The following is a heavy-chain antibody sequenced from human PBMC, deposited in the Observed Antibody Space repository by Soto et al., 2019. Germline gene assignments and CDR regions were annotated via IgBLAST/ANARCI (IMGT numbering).Heavy chain of an antibody. D-gene: IGHD3-9*01. Sequence: ASVQVSCKASGFTFTSSAVQWVRQARGQRLEWIGWIVVGSGNTNYAQKFQERVTITRDMSTSTAYMELSSLRSEDTAVYYCAADYSGDIVTGDDYGMYVWGQ. CDR1: GFTFTSSA. CDR3: AADYSGDIVTGDDYGMYV. J-gene: IGHJ6*02. V-gene: IGHV1-58*01. CDR2: IVVGSGNT.